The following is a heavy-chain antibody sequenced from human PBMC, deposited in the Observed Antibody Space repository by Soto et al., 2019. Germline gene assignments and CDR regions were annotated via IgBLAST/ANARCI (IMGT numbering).Heavy chain of an antibody. J-gene: IGHJ4*02. CDR2: IIPISGRT. V-gene: IGHV1-69*01. CDR3: ATRGTQGRWLEFADY. Sequence: QVQLVQSGAEVKRPGSSVKVSCEASGGTFSSLGFTWVRQAPGQGLEWMGGIIPISGRTTFAPKFLGRVTITADESTRTTYMEPTALTSDDRAIYYCATRGTQGRWLEFADYWGQGTLVTVSS. D-gene: IGHD5-12*01. CDR1: GGTFSSLG.